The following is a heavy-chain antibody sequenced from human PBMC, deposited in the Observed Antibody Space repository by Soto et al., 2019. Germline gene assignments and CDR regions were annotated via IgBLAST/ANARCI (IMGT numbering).Heavy chain of an antibody. D-gene: IGHD4-17*01. Sequence: QVQLVESGGGVVQPGRSLRLSCAASGFTFSSYGIHWVRQAPGKGLEWVALISYDGSNKYYADSVKGRFIISRDNSKNTLYLQMNSLRAEDTAMYYCARGPPSVYVDYTYFQHWGQGTLVTVSS. CDR1: GFTFSSYG. J-gene: IGHJ1*01. V-gene: IGHV3-30*03. CDR2: ISYDGSNK. CDR3: ARGPPSVYVDYTYFQH.